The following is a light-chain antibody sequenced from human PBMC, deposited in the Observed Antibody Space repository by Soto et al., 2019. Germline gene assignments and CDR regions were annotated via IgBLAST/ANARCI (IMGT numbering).Light chain of an antibody. Sequence: DIVMTQSPDSLAVSLGERATINCKSSQSVLYSSNSKNSLAWYQQKPGQPPKLLIYWASIRESGVPDRFSGSGSGTDFTLTISSLQAEDVAVYYCQQYYSTPITFGQGTRLEIK. CDR2: WAS. J-gene: IGKJ5*01. CDR3: QQYYSTPIT. V-gene: IGKV4-1*01. CDR1: QSVLYSSNSKNS.